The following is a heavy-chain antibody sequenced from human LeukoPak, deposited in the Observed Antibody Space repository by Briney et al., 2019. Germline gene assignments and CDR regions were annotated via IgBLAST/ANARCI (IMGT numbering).Heavy chain of an antibody. CDR1: GGSISSSSYY. V-gene: IGHV4-39*01. Sequence: PSETLSLTCTVSGGSISSSSYYWGWLRQPPGKGLEWIGRIYYSGSTYYNPSLKSRVTISVDTSKNQFSLKLSSVTAADTAVYYCARSTGRVVVVPAATPFDYWGQGTLVTVSS. CDR2: IYYSGST. J-gene: IGHJ4*02. D-gene: IGHD2-2*01. CDR3: ARSTGRVVVVPAATPFDY.